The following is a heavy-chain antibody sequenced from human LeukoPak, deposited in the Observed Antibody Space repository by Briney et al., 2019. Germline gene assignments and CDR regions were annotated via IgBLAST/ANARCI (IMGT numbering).Heavy chain of an antibody. D-gene: IGHD2-15*01. CDR3: ARDAPHCSGGSCYGMTDY. CDR1: GFTFSSYE. V-gene: IGHV3-48*03. CDR2: ISSSGSTI. J-gene: IGHJ4*02. Sequence: PGGSLRLSCAASGFTFSSYEMNWVRQAPGKGLEWVSYISSSGSTIYYADSVKGRFTISRDNAKNSLYLQMNSLRAEDTAVYYCARDAPHCSGGSCYGMTDYWGQGTLVTVSS.